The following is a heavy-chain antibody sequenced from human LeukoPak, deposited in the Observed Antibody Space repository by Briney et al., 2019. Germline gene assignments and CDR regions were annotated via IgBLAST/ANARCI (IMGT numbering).Heavy chain of an antibody. CDR2: INWNGGST. J-gene: IGHJ6*03. Sequence: GGSLRLSCAASGFTFDDYGMSWVRQAPGKGLEWVSGINWNGGSTGYADSVKGRFTISRDNAKNSLYLQMNSLRAEDTGLYYCARASGVRYYYYYYYMDVWGKGTTVTVSS. CDR3: ARASGVRYYYYYYYMDV. V-gene: IGHV3-20*04. D-gene: IGHD3-10*02. CDR1: GFTFDDYG.